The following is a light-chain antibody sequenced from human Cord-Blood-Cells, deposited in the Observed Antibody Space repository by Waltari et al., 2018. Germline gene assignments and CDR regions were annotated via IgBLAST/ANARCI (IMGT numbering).Light chain of an antibody. CDR2: GAS. V-gene: IGKV3-20*01. CDR3: QQYGSSPMYT. J-gene: IGKJ2*01. CDR1: QSVSSSY. Sequence: EIVLTQSPGTLSLSPGERATLSCRASQSVSSSYLAWYQQKPGQAPRLLIYGASSRATGIPDRFSGLGSGTDFTLTISRLEPEAFAVYYCQQYGSSPMYTFGQGTKLEIK.